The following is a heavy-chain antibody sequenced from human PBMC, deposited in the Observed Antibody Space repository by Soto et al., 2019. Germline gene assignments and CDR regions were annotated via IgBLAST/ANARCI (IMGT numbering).Heavy chain of an antibody. J-gene: IGHJ4*02. D-gene: IGHD1-7*01. CDR2: IYYSGST. V-gene: IGHV4-61*01. CDR3: ASRRFNWNYATPWSY. CDR1: GGSVSSGSYY. Sequence: PSETLSLTCTVSGGSVSSGSYYWSWIRQPPGKGLEWIGYIYYSGSTNYNPSLKSRVTISVDTSKNQFSLKLSSVTAADTAVYYCASRRFNWNYATPWSYWGQGTLVTVSS.